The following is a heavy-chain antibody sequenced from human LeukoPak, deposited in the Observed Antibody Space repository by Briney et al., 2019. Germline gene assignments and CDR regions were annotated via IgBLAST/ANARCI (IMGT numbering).Heavy chain of an antibody. V-gene: IGHV1-18*01. CDR2: ISAYNGNT. Sequence: GASVKVSCKASGYTFTSYGISRVRQAPGQGLEWMGWISAYNGNTNYAQKLQGRVTMTRNTSISTAYMELSSLRSEDTAVYYCARGRGSGHKENWFDPWGQGTLVTVSS. CDR3: ARGRGSGHKENWFDP. D-gene: IGHD6-19*01. CDR1: GYTFTSYG. J-gene: IGHJ5*02.